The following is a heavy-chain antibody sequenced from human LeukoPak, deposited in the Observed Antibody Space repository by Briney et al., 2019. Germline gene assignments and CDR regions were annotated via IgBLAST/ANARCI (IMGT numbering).Heavy chain of an antibody. CDR1: GFTFTTYT. CDR2: INAANGNT. Sequence: ASVKVSCKTSGFTFTTYTMHWVRQAPGQRLEWMGWINAANGNTQYSQKFQGRVTITRDTSASTAYMELSSLRSEDTAVYYCATDSGYFDFDYWGQGTLVTVSS. CDR3: ATDSGYFDFDY. V-gene: IGHV1-3*01. D-gene: IGHD3-9*01. J-gene: IGHJ4*02.